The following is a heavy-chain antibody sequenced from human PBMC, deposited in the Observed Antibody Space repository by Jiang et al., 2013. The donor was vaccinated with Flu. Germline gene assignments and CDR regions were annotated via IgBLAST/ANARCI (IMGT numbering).Heavy chain of an antibody. CDR2: MNAGNGDT. CDR1: GYTFTSYA. CDR3: ARERFGDYKNWFDP. Sequence: GAEVKKPGASVKVSCKASGYTFTSYAMHWVRQAPGQGLEWMGWMNAGNGDTKFSQKFQGRVTFTRDTYATTAYMELSSLRSEDTAVYYCARERFGDYKNWFDPWGQGTLVTVSS. J-gene: IGHJ5*02. D-gene: IGHD3-10*01. V-gene: IGHV1-3*01.